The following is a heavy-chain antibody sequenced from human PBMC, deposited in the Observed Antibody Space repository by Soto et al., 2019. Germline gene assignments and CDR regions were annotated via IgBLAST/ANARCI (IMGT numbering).Heavy chain of an antibody. CDR2: IYYSGST. V-gene: IGHV4-59*01. CDR1: GDSISAYY. J-gene: IGHJ4*02. CDR3: ASTKRWLSFDS. D-gene: IGHD3-22*01. Sequence: SETLSLTCIVSGDSISAYYWSWIRQPPGKGLEWIGNIYYSGSTTYNPSLKSRVTISLDTSKNEFSLKLSSVTAADTAVYYCASTKRWLSFDSWGPGTLVTVS.